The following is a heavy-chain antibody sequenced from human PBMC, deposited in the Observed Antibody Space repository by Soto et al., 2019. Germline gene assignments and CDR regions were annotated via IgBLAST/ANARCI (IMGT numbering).Heavy chain of an antibody. D-gene: IGHD1-26*01. CDR1: GFTFDTAW. J-gene: IGHJ4*02. CDR3: TTDLPWSYGALGY. V-gene: IGHV3-15*01. Sequence: EVQLVESGGGLVKPGGSLRLSCAASGFTFDTAWMTWVRQAAGKGLEWVGRIKSKINGGTTDYASPVKGRFTISRDDSKNMLYLQMNSLKIEDTAMYYCTTDLPWSYGALGYWGQGTLVTVSS. CDR2: IKSKINGGTT.